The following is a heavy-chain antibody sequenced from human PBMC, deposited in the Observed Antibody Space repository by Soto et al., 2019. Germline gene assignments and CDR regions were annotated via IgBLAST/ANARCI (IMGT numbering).Heavy chain of an antibody. J-gene: IGHJ5*02. CDR1: GDAVSSPYY. Sequence: QVQLQESGPGLVKPSGTLSLTCAVSGDAVSSPYYWCWVRQPPGKGLEWIGVVFHTGTTSYNPSLRSRVTISMDKSINQFSLDLSSVTAADTAVYYCARSAGWYAIHAWGPGTLVIV. CDR2: VFHTGTT. V-gene: IGHV4-4*02. CDR3: ARSAGWYAIHA. D-gene: IGHD6-19*01.